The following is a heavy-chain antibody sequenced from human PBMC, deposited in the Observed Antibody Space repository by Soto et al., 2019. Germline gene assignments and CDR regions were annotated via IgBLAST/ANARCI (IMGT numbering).Heavy chain of an antibody. Sequence: SETLSLTCTVSGGSISSGGYSWSWIRQPPGKGLEWIGYIYHSGSIYYNPSLKSRVTISVDRSKNQFSLKLSSVTAADTAVYYCARHWSSSSPPDYWGQGTLVTVSS. CDR3: ARHWSSSSPPDY. CDR1: GGSISSGGYS. V-gene: IGHV4-30-2*01. CDR2: IYHSGSI. D-gene: IGHD6-13*01. J-gene: IGHJ4*02.